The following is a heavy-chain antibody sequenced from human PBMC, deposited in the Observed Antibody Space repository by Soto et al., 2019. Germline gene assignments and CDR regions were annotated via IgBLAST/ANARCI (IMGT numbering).Heavy chain of an antibody. CDR2: ISAYNGNT. CDR3: ARISFLTLGYGSGGSCYSEWFDP. V-gene: IGHV1-18*01. CDR1: GYTFTSYG. D-gene: IGHD2-15*01. J-gene: IGHJ5*02. Sequence: ASVKVSCKASGYTFTSYGISWVRQAPGQGLEWMGWISAYNGNTNYAQKLQGRVTMTTDTSTSTAYMELRSLRSDDTAVYYCARISFLTLGYGSGGSCYSEWFDPWGQGTLVTVSS.